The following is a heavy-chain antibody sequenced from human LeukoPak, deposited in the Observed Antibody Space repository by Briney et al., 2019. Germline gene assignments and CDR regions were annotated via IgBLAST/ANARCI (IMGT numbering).Heavy chain of an antibody. Sequence: ASVKVSCKAAGYTFTGYYMFWVRQAPGQGLEWMGRINPNSGGTNYAQKFQGRVTMTRDTSISTAYMELSRLRSDDTAVYYCAKGYCSGGSCYSVENWFDPWGQGTLVTVSS. J-gene: IGHJ5*02. CDR1: GYTFTGYY. CDR2: INPNSGGT. D-gene: IGHD2-15*01. V-gene: IGHV1-2*06. CDR3: AKGYCSGGSCYSVENWFDP.